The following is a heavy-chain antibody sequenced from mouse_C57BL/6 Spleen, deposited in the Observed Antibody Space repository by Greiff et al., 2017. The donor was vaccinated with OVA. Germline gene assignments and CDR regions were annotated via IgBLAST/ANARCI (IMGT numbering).Heavy chain of an antibody. J-gene: IGHJ2*01. D-gene: IGHD4-1*01. CDR1: GFTFSDYG. CDR3: ATNWDFDY. CDR2: ISSGSSTI. V-gene: IGHV5-17*01. Sequence: EVNVVASGGGLVKPGGSLKLSCAASGFTFSDYGMHWVRQAPEKGLEWVAYISSGSSTIYYADTVKGRFTISRDNAKNTLFLQMTSLRSEDTAMYYCATNWDFDYWGQGTTLTVSS.